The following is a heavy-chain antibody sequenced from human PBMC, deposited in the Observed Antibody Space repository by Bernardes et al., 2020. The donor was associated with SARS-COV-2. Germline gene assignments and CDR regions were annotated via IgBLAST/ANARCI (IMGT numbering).Heavy chain of an antibody. CDR2: TVGSGGST. D-gene: IGHD3-10*01. V-gene: IGHV3-23*01. J-gene: IGHJ4*02. CDR3: AKSGGDY. Sequence: GGSLRLSCAASGFTFSNYAMTWVRQAPGKGLEWVSSTVGSGGSTYYADSVKGRFTISRDNSKNTLYLQMNSLRAEDTAVYYCAKSGGDYWGQGTLVTVSS. CDR1: GFTFSNYA.